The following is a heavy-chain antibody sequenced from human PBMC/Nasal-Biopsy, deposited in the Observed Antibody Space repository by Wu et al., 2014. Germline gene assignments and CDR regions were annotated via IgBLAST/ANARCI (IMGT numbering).Heavy chain of an antibody. V-gene: IGHV3-30-3*01. CDR1: GFTFTSYA. J-gene: IGHJ6*03. Sequence: RLSCAASGFTFTSYAMHWVRQAPGKGLEWVAVISFDGSNKYYADSVRGRFTISRENSKNTVYLHMSSLRTEDTAVYYCARVYCGDVNCRRRSFYMDVWGKGTTVIVSS. D-gene: IGHD2-21*01. CDR2: ISFDGSNK. CDR3: ARVYCGDVNCRRRSFYMDV.